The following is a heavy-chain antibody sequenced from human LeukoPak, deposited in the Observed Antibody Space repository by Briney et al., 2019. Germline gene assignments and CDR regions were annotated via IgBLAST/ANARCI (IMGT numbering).Heavy chain of an antibody. J-gene: IGHJ4*02. Sequence: ASETLSLTCGVYGGSFSGYYWSWIRQPPGKGLEWIGEINHSGSANYNPSLQSRVAISVGTSTKQFPLKLNSVTAAGPAAASCVSELYDYVWGSYRPYFDYWGQGTLVIVSS. D-gene: IGHD3-16*02. V-gene: IGHV4-34*01. CDR3: VSELYDYVWGSYRPYFDY. CDR2: INHSGSA. CDR1: GGSFSGYY.